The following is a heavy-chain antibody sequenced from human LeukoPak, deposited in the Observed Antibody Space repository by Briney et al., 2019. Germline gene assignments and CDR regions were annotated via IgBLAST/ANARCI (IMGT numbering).Heavy chain of an antibody. V-gene: IGHV4-34*01. CDR2: IYYSGST. J-gene: IGHJ4*02. CDR3: ARQDWNDGPPLMR. CDR1: GGSFSGYY. Sequence: PSETLSLTCAVYGGSFSGYYWSWIRQPPGKGLEWIGSIYYSGSTYYNPSLKSRVTISVDTSKNQFSLKLSSVTAADTAVYYCARQDWNDGPPLMRWGQGILVTVSS. D-gene: IGHD1-1*01.